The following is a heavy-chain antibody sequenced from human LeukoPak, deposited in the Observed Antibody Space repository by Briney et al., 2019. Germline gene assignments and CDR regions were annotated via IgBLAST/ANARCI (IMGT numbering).Heavy chain of an antibody. CDR1: GYTFTSYG. D-gene: IGHD4-11*01. CDR2: ISAYNGNT. J-gene: IGHJ4*02. Sequence: GASVKVSCKASGYTFTSYGINWVRQAPGQGLEWMGWISAYNGNTNYAQKLQDRVTMTTDTSTSTAYMELRSLRPDDTAVYYCARATNDYSNQGLDYWGQGTLVTVSS. CDR3: ARATNDYSNQGLDY. V-gene: IGHV1-18*01.